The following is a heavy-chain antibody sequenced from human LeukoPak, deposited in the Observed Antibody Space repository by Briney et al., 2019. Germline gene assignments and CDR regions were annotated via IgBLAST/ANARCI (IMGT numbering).Heavy chain of an antibody. D-gene: IGHD3-16*01. CDR1: GFTFSNYG. J-gene: IGHJ4*02. Sequence: GGSLRLSCAASGFTFSNYGMHWVRQAPGKGLEWVAFIKHDESRIHYPDSLKGRLTISRDTAKNTLYLQMNSLAVEDTAVYYCSKEPASFHVWGPSFDYWGQGTLVTVSS. CDR3: SKEPASFHVWGPSFDY. CDR2: IKHDESRI. V-gene: IGHV3-30*02.